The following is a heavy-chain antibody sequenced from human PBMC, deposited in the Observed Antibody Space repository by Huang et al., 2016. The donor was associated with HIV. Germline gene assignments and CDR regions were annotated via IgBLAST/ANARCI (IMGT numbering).Heavy chain of an antibody. V-gene: IGHV3-74*01. CDR2: INSDGSST. CDR3: ARDPRIQSWLNFFDY. Sequence: EVQLVESGGGLVQPGGSLRLSCAASGFSISSYWMHWVRQAPGKGLLWVESINSDGSSTSYADSVKCRFTISRDNAKNTLYLQMNSLRAEDTAVYYCARDPRIQSWLNFFDYWGQGTLVSVSS. D-gene: IGHD3-22*01. J-gene: IGHJ4*02. CDR1: GFSISSYW.